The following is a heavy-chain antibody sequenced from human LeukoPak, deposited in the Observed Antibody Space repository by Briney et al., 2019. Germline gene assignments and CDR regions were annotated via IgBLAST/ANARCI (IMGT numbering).Heavy chain of an antibody. J-gene: IGHJ4*02. V-gene: IGHV3-23*01. CDR1: GFTFSNYA. Sequence: PRGSLRLSCAASGFTFSNYAMMWVRHAPGKRLEWVSSITGSGDGTYYADSVRGRFTISRDNSENTLYLQLDSLRAEDTVVYFCVKGFVHPTYYFDYWGQGTLVTVSS. CDR2: ITGSGDGT. D-gene: IGHD3-10*01. CDR3: VKGFVHPTYYFDY.